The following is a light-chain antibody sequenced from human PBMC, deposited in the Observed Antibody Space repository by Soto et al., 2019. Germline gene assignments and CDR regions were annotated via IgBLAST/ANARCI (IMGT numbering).Light chain of an antibody. Sequence: DIVMTQSPANLSVSPGERATLSCRASQSVSSNLAWYQQRPGQAPRLLIYGASTRATGITARISGSGSGTEFTLTISSLQSEDFAVYYCQQYNDWPLSFGGGTKVEIK. J-gene: IGKJ4*01. V-gene: IGKV3-15*01. CDR2: GAS. CDR3: QQYNDWPLS. CDR1: QSVSSN.